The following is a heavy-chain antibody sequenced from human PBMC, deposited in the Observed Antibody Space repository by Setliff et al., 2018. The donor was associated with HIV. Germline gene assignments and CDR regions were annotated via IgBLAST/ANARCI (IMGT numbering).Heavy chain of an antibody. CDR3: ARSSLHCGGGSCYLTWFDP. Sequence: PSETLSLTCAVYGGSFSGYYWSWIRQPPGKGLEWIGEINHSANTNYSPSLKSRVTISVDTSKNQFSLKLNSVTAADTAVYYCARSSLHCGGGSCYLTWFDPWGQGTLVTVSS. V-gene: IGHV4-34*01. CDR1: GGSFSGYY. D-gene: IGHD2-15*01. CDR2: INHSANT. J-gene: IGHJ5*02.